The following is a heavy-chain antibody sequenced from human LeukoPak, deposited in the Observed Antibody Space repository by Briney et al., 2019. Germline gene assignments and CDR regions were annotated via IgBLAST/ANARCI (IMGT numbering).Heavy chain of an antibody. J-gene: IGHJ2*01. CDR2: INPNSGGT. D-gene: IGHD2-2*01. V-gene: IGHV1-2*02. CDR1: GYTFTGYY. CDR3: ARDAYQLLSPSVWYFDL. Sequence: ASVKVSCKASGYTFTGYYMHWVRQAPGQGLEWMGWINPNSGGTNYAQKFQGRVTMTRDTSISTAYMELSRLRSDDTAVYYCARDAYQLLSPSVWYFDLWGRGTLVTVSS.